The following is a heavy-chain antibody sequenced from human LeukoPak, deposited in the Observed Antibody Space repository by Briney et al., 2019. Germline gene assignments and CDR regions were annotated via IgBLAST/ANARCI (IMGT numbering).Heavy chain of an antibody. CDR3: ARHYDSSGYYLYYYYYMDV. D-gene: IGHD3-22*01. J-gene: IGHJ6*03. V-gene: IGHV3-21*01. CDR2: ISSSSSYI. Sequence: GGSLRLSCAASGFTFSSYSMNWVRQAPGKGLEWVSSISSSSSYIYYADSVKGRFTISRDNAKSSLYLQMNSLRAEDTAVYYCARHYDSSGYYLYYYYYMDVWGKGTTVTISS. CDR1: GFTFSSYS.